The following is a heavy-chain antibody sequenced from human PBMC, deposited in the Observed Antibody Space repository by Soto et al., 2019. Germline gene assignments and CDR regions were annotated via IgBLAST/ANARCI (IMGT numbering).Heavy chain of an antibody. D-gene: IGHD2-2*01. Sequence: SETLSLTCTVSGGSISSGGYYWSWIRQHPGKGLEWIGYIYYSGSTYYNPSLKSRVTISVDTSKNQFSLKLSSVTAADTAVYYCARDGRGPSSAARLFDYWGQGTLVTVSS. CDR2: IYYSGST. V-gene: IGHV4-31*03. CDR1: GGSISSGGYY. J-gene: IGHJ4*02. CDR3: ARDGRGPSSAARLFDY.